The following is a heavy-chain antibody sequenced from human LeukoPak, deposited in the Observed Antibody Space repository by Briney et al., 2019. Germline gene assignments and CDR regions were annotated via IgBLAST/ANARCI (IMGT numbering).Heavy chain of an antibody. V-gene: IGHV1-8*01. D-gene: IGHD3-22*01. Sequence: APVKVSCKASGYTFTSYDINWVRQATGQGLEWMGWMNPNSGNTGYAQKFQGRVTMTRNTSISTAYMELSSLRSEDTAVYHCARVLADYYDSSGIDYWGQGTLVTVSS. CDR1: GYTFTSYD. J-gene: IGHJ4*02. CDR2: MNPNSGNT. CDR3: ARVLADYYDSSGIDY.